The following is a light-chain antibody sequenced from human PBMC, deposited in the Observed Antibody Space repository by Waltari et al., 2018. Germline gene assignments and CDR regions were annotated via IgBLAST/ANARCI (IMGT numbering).Light chain of an antibody. CDR2: GAS. CDR1: QSVSSN. CDR3: QQYNNWPPWT. J-gene: IGKJ1*01. V-gene: IGKV3D-15*01. Sequence: EIGMTQSPATLSVSPGERATLSCRASQSVSSNLAWYQQKPGQAPGLLIYGASTRATGIHARFSGSGSGTEFTLTISSLQSEYFAVYYCQQYNNWPPWTFGQGTKVEIK.